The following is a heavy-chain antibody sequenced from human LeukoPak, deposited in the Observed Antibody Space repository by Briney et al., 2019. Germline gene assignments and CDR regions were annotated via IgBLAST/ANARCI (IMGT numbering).Heavy chain of an antibody. Sequence: GGSLRLSCLTSGFTFSTNAMSWVRQAPGKGLEWISGISGSGASTYSADSVTGRFTISRDNSRNTLYLQMNSLRGDDTAVYYCAKEDYFNSGSYPGHWGQGTLVTVSS. CDR2: ISGSGAST. J-gene: IGHJ4*02. D-gene: IGHD3-10*01. V-gene: IGHV3-23*01. CDR3: AKEDYFNSGSYPGH. CDR1: GFTFSTNA.